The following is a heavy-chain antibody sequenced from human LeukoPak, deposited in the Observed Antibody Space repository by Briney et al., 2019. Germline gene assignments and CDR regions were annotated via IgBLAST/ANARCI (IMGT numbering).Heavy chain of an antibody. V-gene: IGHV4-34*01. J-gene: IGHJ4*02. Sequence: SETLSLTCAVYGGSFSGYYCSSIRQPPGNGLEWIGEINHSGSTNDNPSLKSRVTISVDTSKNQFSLKLTSVTAADTAVYYCASGHCSSTSCPLFDYWGQGTLVTVSS. D-gene: IGHD2-2*01. CDR1: GGSFSGYY. CDR3: ASGHCSSTSCPLFDY. CDR2: INHSGST.